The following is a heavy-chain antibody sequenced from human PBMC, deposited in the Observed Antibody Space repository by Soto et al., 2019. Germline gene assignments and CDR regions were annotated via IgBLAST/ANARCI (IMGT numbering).Heavy chain of an antibody. CDR1: GGSISSSSYY. V-gene: IGHV4-39*01. D-gene: IGHD6-13*01. CDR3: ARVCIAAAGYYYYYMDV. J-gene: IGHJ6*03. Sequence: QLQLQESGPGLVKPSETLSLTFTVSGGSISSSSYYWGWIRQPPGKGLEWIGSIYYSGSTYYNPSLKSRVTISVDTSKNQFSLKLSSVTAADTAVYYCARVCIAAAGYYYYYMDVWGKGTTVTVSS. CDR2: IYYSGST.